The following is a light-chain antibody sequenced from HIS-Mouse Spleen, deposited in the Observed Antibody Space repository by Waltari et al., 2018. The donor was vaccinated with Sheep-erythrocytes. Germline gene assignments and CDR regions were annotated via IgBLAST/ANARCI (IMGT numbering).Light chain of an antibody. CDR3: QQYNNWPPMT. Sequence: MTQSPSTLSASVGDRVTITCRASQSISSWLAWYQQKPGQAPRLLIYGASTRATGIPARFSGSGSGTEFTLTISSMQSEDFAVYYCQQYNNWPPMTFGQGTKVEIK. CDR2: GAS. CDR1: QSISSW. J-gene: IGKJ1*01. V-gene: IGKV3-15*01.